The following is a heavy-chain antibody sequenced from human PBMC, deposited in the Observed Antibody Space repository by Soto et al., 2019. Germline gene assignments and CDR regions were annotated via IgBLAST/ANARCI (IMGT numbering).Heavy chain of an antibody. CDR2: ISAYNGDT. V-gene: IGHV1-18*04. CDR3: ARVGGYCSSTTCYRWFDP. D-gene: IGHD2-2*01. Sequence: ASGKVCCKAACYTFTTYDISWVRQAPGQGLEWMGRISAYNGDTNYAQKLQGRVTMTTDTSTSTAYMELRSLRSDDTAVYYCARVGGYCSSTTCYRWFDPWGQGTLVTVSS. J-gene: IGHJ5*02. CDR1: CYTFTTYD.